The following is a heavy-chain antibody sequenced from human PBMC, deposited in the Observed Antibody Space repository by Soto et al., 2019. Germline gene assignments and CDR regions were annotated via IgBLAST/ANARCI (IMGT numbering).Heavy chain of an antibody. J-gene: IGHJ4*02. CDR2: IYYSGST. D-gene: IGHD5-18*01. CDR1: GGSISSGGYS. Sequence: SETLSLTCAVAGGSISSGGYSWSWIRQPPGKGLEWIGYIYYSGSTNYNPSLKSRVTISVDTSKNQFSLKLSSVTAADTAVYYCARFGPQYSYADYWGQGTLVTVSS. CDR3: ARFGPQYSYADY. V-gene: IGHV4-61*08.